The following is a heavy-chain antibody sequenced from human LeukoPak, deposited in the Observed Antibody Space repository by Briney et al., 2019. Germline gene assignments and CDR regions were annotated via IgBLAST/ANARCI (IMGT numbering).Heavy chain of an antibody. D-gene: IGHD4-17*01. V-gene: IGHV1-24*01. CDR2: SDPEDGET. Sequence: ASVKVSCKVSGYTLTELSMHWARQAPGKGLEWMGGSDPEDGETIYAQKFQGRVTMTEDTSTDTAYMELSSLRSEDTAVYYCATSGSDYGDYPNWFDPWGQGTLVTVSS. CDR3: ATSGSDYGDYPNWFDP. J-gene: IGHJ5*02. CDR1: GYTLTELS.